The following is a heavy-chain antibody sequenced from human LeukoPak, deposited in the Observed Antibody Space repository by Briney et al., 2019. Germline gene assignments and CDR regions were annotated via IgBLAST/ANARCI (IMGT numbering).Heavy chain of an antibody. J-gene: IGHJ6*02. CDR3: ARGGYSYGYVGMDV. CDR2: INSDGSST. Sequence: GGSLRLSCAASGFTFSSYWMHWVRQAPGKGLVWASRINSDGSSTSYADSVKGRFTISRDNAKNTLYLQMNSLRAEDTAVYYCARGGYSYGYVGMDVWGQGTTVTVSS. D-gene: IGHD5-18*01. V-gene: IGHV3-74*01. CDR1: GFTFSSYW.